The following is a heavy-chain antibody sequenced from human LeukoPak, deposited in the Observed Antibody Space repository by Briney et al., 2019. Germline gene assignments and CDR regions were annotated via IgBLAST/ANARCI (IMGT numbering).Heavy chain of an antibody. CDR3: ARDLHCANSFTSDWYFDL. Sequence: SETLSLTCAVSGGSISISKSNWWSWVRQPPGKGLEWIGEIYDSGSTNYNPSLKSRVTISVDKSKNQFSLKLSSVTTADTAVYYGARDLHCANSFTSDWYFDLWGRGTLVTVSS. V-gene: IGHV4-4*02. CDR1: GGSISISKSNW. CDR2: IYDSGST. J-gene: IGHJ2*01. D-gene: IGHD4/OR15-4a*01.